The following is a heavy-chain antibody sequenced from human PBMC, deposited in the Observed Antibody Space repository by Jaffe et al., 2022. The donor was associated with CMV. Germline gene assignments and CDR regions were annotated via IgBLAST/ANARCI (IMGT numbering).Heavy chain of an antibody. CDR1: GYTFTSYD. Sequence: QVQLVQSGAEVKKPGASVKVSCKASGYTFTSYDINWVRQATGQGLEWMGWMNPNSGNTGYAQKFQGRVTMTRNTSISTAYMELSSLRSEDTAVYYCAIVPLTRYCSSTSCYRGDDWFDPWGQGTLVTVSS. D-gene: IGHD2-2*02. CDR3: AIVPLTRYCSSTSCYRGDDWFDP. V-gene: IGHV1-8*01. CDR2: MNPNSGNT. J-gene: IGHJ5*02.